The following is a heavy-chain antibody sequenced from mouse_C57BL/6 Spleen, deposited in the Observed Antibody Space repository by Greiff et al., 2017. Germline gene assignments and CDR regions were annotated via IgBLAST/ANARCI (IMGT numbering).Heavy chain of an antibody. CDR3: ANCYGSSDRYWYVDV. CDR2: INPNNGGT. V-gene: IGHV1-22*01. Sequence: VQLKESGPELVKPGASVKMSCTASGYKFNDYNMHWVKQSHGKSLEWIGYINPNNGGTSYTQKFKGKATLTVNKSSSTAYMELRSLTSEDSAVYYCANCYGSSDRYWYVDVWGTGTTVTVSS. J-gene: IGHJ1*03. CDR1: GYKFNDYN. D-gene: IGHD1-1*01.